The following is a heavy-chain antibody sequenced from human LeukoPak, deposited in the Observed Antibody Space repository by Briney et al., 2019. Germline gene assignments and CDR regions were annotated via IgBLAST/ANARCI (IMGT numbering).Heavy chain of an antibody. J-gene: IGHJ4*02. CDR1: GFTFSAFY. CDR2: ISSGSSYT. D-gene: IGHD3-10*01. V-gene: IGHV3-11*06. CDR3: ARDLARGTRDS. Sequence: GGSLRLSWAASGFTFSAFYIGWIRQAPGKRLEWLSYISSGSSYTNYADSVKGRFTISRDNAKNSLYLQMNSLRSKDTAVYYSARDLARGTRDSWGQGTLVTVSS.